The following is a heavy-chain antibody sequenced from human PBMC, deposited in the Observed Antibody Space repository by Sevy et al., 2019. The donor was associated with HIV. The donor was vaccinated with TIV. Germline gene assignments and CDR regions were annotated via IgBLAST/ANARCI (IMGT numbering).Heavy chain of an antibody. CDR3: ASLLTPAGGY. V-gene: IGHV3-23*01. J-gene: IGHJ4*02. Sequence: GGSLRLSCAASGFTFSNSAMNWVRQAPGKGLEWVSGISGSGGRTYYAESGKGRFTISRDNSKNTLYLQMNSLRAEDTATYYCASLLTPAGGYWGQGTLVTVSS. CDR1: GFTFSNSA. CDR2: ISGSGGRT. D-gene: IGHD2-2*01.